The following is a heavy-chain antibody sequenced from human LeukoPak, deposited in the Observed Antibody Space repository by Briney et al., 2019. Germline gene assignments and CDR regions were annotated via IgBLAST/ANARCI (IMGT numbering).Heavy chain of an antibody. V-gene: IGHV3-15*01. CDR3: TTDRVKYYDHVWGSYRPDFDY. Sequence: PGGSLRLSCAASGFTFSNAWMSWVRQAPGKGLEWVGRIKSKTDGGTTDYAAPVKGRFTISRDDSKNTLYLQMNSLKTEDTAVYYCTTDRVKYYDHVWGSYRPDFDYWGQGTLVTVSS. CDR2: IKSKTDGGTT. CDR1: GFTFSNAW. D-gene: IGHD3-16*02. J-gene: IGHJ4*02.